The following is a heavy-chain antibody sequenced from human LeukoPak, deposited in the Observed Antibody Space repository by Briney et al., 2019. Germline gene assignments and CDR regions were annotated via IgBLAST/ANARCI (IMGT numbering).Heavy chain of an antibody. J-gene: IGHJ4*02. CDR2: IYYSGST. Sequence: SETLSLTCTVSGGXISSGDYYWSWLRQPPGKGLVWIGYIYYSGSTYYNPSLKSRVTISVDTSKNQFSLKLSSVTAADTAVYYCARVDLGYCSGGSCYSFDYWGQGTLVTVSS. D-gene: IGHD2-15*01. CDR3: ARVDLGYCSGGSCYSFDY. V-gene: IGHV4-30-4*01. CDR1: GGXISSGDYY.